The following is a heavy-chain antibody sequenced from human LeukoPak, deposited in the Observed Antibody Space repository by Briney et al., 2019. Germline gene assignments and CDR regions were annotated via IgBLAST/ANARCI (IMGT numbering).Heavy chain of an antibody. J-gene: IGHJ6*04. CDR2: IYYSGST. CDR3: ARVATMVRGSNGMDV. CDR1: GGSISNYY. D-gene: IGHD3-10*01. Sequence: SETLSLTCTVSGGSISNYYWTWIRQPPGKGLEWIGYIYYSGSTNYNPSLRSRATISVDTSKKQFSLNLSSVTAADTALHYCARVATMVRGSNGMDVWGKGTTVTVSS. V-gene: IGHV4-59*01.